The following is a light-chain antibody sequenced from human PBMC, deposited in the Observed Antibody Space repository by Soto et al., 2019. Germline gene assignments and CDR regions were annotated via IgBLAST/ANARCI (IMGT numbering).Light chain of an antibody. CDR1: QSVSSSY. V-gene: IGKV3-20*01. J-gene: IGKJ5*01. Sequence: EIVLTQYPGTLSLSPGERATLSCRASQSVSSSYLALYQQKPGQAPRLLIYGASSRATGIPDRFSGSGSGTDFTLTISRLEPEDFAVYYCQQYGSSPFGQGTRLEIK. CDR3: QQYGSSP. CDR2: GAS.